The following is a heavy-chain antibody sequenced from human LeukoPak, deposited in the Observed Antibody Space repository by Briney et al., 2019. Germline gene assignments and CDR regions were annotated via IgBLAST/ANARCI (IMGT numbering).Heavy chain of an antibody. J-gene: IGHJ5*02. V-gene: IGHV1-69*13. D-gene: IGHD2-2*01. Sequence: SVKVSCKASGGTFSSYAISWVRQAPGQGLEWMRGIIPIFGTANYAQKFQGRVTITADESTSTAYMELSSLRSEDTAVYCCARKSVDCSSTSCSPNTFDPWGQGTLVTVSS. CDR3: ARKSVDCSSTSCSPNTFDP. CDR1: GGTFSSYA. CDR2: IIPIFGTA.